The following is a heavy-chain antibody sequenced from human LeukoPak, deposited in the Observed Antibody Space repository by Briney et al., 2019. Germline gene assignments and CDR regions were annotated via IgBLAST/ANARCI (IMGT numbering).Heavy chain of an antibody. CDR3: ARGYCPDTSCYPNWFDP. Sequence: PGGSLRLSCAASGFTFSSYAMTWVRQAPGKGLEWVANIKHDGSAKYYVDSVKGRFTISRDNAKNSLYLQMNSLRAEDTAVYYCARGYCPDTSCYPNWFDPWGQGTLVTVSS. D-gene: IGHD2-2*01. V-gene: IGHV3-7*04. CDR1: GFTFSSYA. CDR2: IKHDGSAK. J-gene: IGHJ5*02.